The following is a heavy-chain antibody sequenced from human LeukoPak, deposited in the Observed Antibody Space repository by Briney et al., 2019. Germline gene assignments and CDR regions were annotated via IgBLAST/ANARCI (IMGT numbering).Heavy chain of an antibody. Sequence: SETLSLTCTVSGGSISSYYWSWIRQPPGKGLEWIGYIYYSGSTNYNPSLKSRVTISVDTSKNQFSLKLSSVTAADTAVYYCARVRIVGATRGYYYYMDVWGKGTTVTVSS. V-gene: IGHV4-59*01. D-gene: IGHD1-26*01. J-gene: IGHJ6*03. CDR2: IYYSGST. CDR1: GGSISSYY. CDR3: ARVRIVGATRGYYYYMDV.